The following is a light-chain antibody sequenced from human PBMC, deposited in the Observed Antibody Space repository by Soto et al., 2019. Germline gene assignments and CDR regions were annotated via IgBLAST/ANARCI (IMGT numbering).Light chain of an antibody. Sequence: EIVLTQSPGTLSLFPGDRATLSCRASQRVSNSYLAWFQQKPGQAPRLLIYDASSRAAGVPDRVSGGGSGTDFTLTLRALEPEDFSLYFCQQYERPPFAFGQGTRLEI. CDR1: QRVSNSY. CDR3: QQYERPPFA. V-gene: IGKV3-20*01. J-gene: IGKJ2*01. CDR2: DAS.